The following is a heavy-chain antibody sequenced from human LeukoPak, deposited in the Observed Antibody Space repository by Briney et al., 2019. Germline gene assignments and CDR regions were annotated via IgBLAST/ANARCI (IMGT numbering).Heavy chain of an antibody. CDR3: ARGVAAAGGRWFDP. D-gene: IGHD6-13*01. Sequence: ASVKVSCKASGYTFTSYGISWVRQAPGQGLEWMGWINPKSGGTNYAQQFQGRVTMTRDTSISTAYMELSNLRSDDTAVYYCARGVAAAGGRWFDPWGQGTLVTVSS. V-gene: IGHV1-2*02. CDR1: GYTFTSYG. J-gene: IGHJ5*02. CDR2: INPKSGGT.